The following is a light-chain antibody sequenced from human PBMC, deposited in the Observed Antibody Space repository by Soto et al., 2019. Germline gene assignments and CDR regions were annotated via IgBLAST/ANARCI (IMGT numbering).Light chain of an antibody. J-gene: IGLJ2*01. V-gene: IGLV1-44*01. CDR3: AAWDDILNGVV. CDR2: SSN. CDR1: SSNIGSNT. Sequence: QSVLTQPPSASGTPGQRVTISCSGSSSNIGSNTVNWYQHVPGTAPKLLIYSSNQRPSGVPDRFSGSKSGTSASLAISGLQSEDEADYYCAAWDDILNGVVFGGGTKRPVL.